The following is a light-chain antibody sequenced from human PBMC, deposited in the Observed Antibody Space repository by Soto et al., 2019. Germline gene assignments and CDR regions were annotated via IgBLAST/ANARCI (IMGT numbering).Light chain of an antibody. Sequence: QSALTQPASVSGSPGQSITISCTGTSGDIGSYNRVSWYQQHPGKAPKLIIYEVTDRPSGVSNRFSGSKSGNTASLSISGLQAEDEADYYCSSYTNTGTLYVLGTGTKLTVL. J-gene: IGLJ1*01. CDR3: SSYTNTGTLYV. V-gene: IGLV2-14*01. CDR1: SGDIGSYNR. CDR2: EVT.